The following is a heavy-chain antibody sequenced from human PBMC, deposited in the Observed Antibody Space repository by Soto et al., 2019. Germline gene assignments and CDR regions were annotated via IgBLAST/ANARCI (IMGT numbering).Heavy chain of an antibody. CDR3: ARMYMVRGVIALMDV. CDR2: ISAYNGNT. J-gene: IGHJ6*03. CDR1: GYTFTSYG. D-gene: IGHD3-10*01. Sequence: QVQLVQSGAEVKKPGASVKVSCKASGYTFTSYGISWVRQAPGQGLEWMGWISAYNGNTNYAQKLQGRVTMTTDTSTSTAYIELRSRRSDDTAVYYCARMYMVRGVIALMDVWGKGTTVTVSS. V-gene: IGHV1-18*01.